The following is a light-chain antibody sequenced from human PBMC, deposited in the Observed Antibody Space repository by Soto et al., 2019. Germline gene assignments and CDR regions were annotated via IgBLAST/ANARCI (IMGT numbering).Light chain of an antibody. V-gene: IGKV4-1*01. CDR1: QSVLYSSNNKNY. CDR3: QQYENTHPT. CDR2: WAS. Sequence: DIVMTQAPDSLAVSLGERATINCKSNQSVLYSSNNKNYLAWYQQRPGQPPNLLIYWASTRESVVPDRFSGSGSGTDFTLTITSLQAEDEAVYYCQQYENTHPTFSQGNKLEIK. J-gene: IGKJ2*01.